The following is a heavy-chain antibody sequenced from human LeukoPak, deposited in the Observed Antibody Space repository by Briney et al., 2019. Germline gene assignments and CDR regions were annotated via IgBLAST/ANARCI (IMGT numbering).Heavy chain of an antibody. D-gene: IGHD6-19*01. V-gene: IGHV4-34*01. Sequence: SETLSLTCAVYGGSFSGYYWSWIRQPPGKGLEWIGEINHSGSTNYNPSLKSRVTISVDTSKNQFSLKLSSVTAADTAVYYCARGLAVAGTQSHWFDPWGQGTLVTVSS. J-gene: IGHJ5*02. CDR3: ARGLAVAGTQSHWFDP. CDR2: INHSGST. CDR1: GGSFSGYY.